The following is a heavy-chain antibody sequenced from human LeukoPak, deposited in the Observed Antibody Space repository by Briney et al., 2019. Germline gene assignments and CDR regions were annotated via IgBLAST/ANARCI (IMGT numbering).Heavy chain of an antibody. CDR1: GFTFGSYW. Sequence: GGSLRLSCAASGFTFGSYWMTWMRQTPGKGLEWVANIKTDGSETHYLDSVKGRFTVSRDNAKNSLFLQMNSLRAEDTAIYYCVRDYVWGTSESDYWGQGILVTVSS. V-gene: IGHV3-7*01. D-gene: IGHD3-16*01. CDR2: IKTDGSET. J-gene: IGHJ4*02. CDR3: VRDYVWGTSESDY.